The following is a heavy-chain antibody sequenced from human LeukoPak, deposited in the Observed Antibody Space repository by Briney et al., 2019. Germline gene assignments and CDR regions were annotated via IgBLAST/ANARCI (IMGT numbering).Heavy chain of an antibody. CDR2: TNWDGAST. Sequence: GGSLRLSCAASGFRFDDHGMSWDRHVPGKGLEWVSGTNWDGASTGYADSVKGRFTISRDNVKNFLYLQMNSLRVEDTALYFCGRVYCSTTSCYDYYDYYMDIWGKGTTVTVSS. CDR1: GFRFDDHG. V-gene: IGHV3-20*04. D-gene: IGHD2-2*01. CDR3: GRVYCSTTSCYDYYDYYMDI. J-gene: IGHJ6*03.